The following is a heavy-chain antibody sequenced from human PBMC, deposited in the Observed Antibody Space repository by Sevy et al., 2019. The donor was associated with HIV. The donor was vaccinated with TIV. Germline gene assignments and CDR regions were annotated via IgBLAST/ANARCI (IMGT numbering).Heavy chain of an antibody. Sequence: SETLSLTCTVSGGSISSYYWSRIRQPPRKGLEWIGYIYYSGSTNYNPSLKSRVTISVDTSKNQFSLKLSSVTAADTAVYYCARDRTASSGWSYGMDVWGQGTTVTVSS. V-gene: IGHV4-59*01. CDR1: GGSISSYY. CDR2: IYYSGST. J-gene: IGHJ6*02. CDR3: ARDRTASSGWSYGMDV. D-gene: IGHD6-19*01.